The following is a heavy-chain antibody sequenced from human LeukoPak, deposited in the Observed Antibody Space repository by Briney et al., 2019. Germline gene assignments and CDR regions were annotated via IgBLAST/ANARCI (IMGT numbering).Heavy chain of an antibody. V-gene: IGHV3-30*18. J-gene: IGHJ6*03. CDR2: ISYDGSNK. CDR3: AKAVTVTTPKATYYYYMDV. Sequence: GGSLRLSCAASGFTFSSYGMHWVRQAPGKGLEWVAVISYDGSNKYYADSVKGRFTISRDNSKNTLYLQMNSLRAEVTAVYYCAKAVTVTTPKATYYYYMDVWGKGTTVAISS. CDR1: GFTFSSYG. D-gene: IGHD4-17*01.